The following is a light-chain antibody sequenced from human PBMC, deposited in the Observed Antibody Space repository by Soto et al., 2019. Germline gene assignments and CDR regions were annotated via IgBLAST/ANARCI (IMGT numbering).Light chain of an antibody. Sequence: EIVLTQSPGTLTLTPGQRATLPCSASQRVNNNYVAWCQQKPGHAPRLLIVRASTNATSIPDKFSGSGSGAEFILTISGLEPEESGIYHCHQHGGSPETFGQGTKVDIK. CDR2: RAS. CDR3: HQHGGSPET. CDR1: QRVNNNY. V-gene: IGKV3-20*01. J-gene: IGKJ1*01.